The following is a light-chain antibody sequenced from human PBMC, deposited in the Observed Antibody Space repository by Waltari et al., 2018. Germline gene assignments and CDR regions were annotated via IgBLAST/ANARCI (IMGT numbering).Light chain of an antibody. CDR3: QQYGSSPLT. J-gene: IGKJ4*01. CDR1: QSVRSNY. CDR2: GAS. V-gene: IGKV3-20*01. Sequence: EIVLTQSPGTLSLSPGERATLSCKASQSVRSNYVAWYQLKPGQAPRLLMYGASNRATGIPDRFSGSESGTDFTLTISRLEPEDFAVYYCQQYGSSPLTFGGGTKVEI.